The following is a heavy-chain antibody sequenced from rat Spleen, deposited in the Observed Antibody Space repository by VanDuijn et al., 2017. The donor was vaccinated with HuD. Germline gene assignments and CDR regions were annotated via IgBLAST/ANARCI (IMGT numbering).Heavy chain of an antibody. CDR1: GFTFTNYW. CDR2: IAISGGDT. CDR3: TRGYYFDY. Sequence: EVQLVESGGGLVQPGRSLQLSCVTSGFTFTNYWMTWIRQAPGKGLEWVASIAISGGDTYYPDSVKGRFTISRDNAKSTLYLQMDSLRSEDTATYYCTRGYYFDYWGQGVMVTVSS. J-gene: IGHJ2*01. V-gene: IGHV5-31*01.